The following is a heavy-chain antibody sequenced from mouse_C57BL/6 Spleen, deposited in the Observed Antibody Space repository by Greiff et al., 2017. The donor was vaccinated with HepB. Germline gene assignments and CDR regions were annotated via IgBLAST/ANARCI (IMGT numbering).Heavy chain of an antibody. CDR1: GYTFTSYW. Sequence: VQLQQSGTVLARPGASVKMSCKTSGYTFTSYWMHWVKQRPGQGLEWIGAIYPGNSDTSYNQKFKGKAKLTAVTSASTAYMELSSLTNEDSAVYYCTRKGTYYGSSFYYFDYWGQGTTLTVSS. J-gene: IGHJ2*01. V-gene: IGHV1-5*01. CDR3: TRKGTYYGSSFYYFDY. CDR2: IYPGNSDT. D-gene: IGHD1-1*01.